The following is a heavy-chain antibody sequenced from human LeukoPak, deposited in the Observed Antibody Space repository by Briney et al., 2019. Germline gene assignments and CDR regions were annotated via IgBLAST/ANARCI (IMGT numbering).Heavy chain of an antibody. CDR2: IIPIFGTA. CDR3: ASEAVAGTLNFDY. V-gene: IGHV1-69*05. CDR1: GGTFSSYA. J-gene: IGHJ4*02. Sequence: APVKVSCKASGGTFSSYAISWVRQAPGQGLEWMGGIIPIFGTANYAQKFQGRVTITTDESTSTAYMELSSLRSEDTAVYYCASEAVAGTLNFDYWGQGTLVTVSS. D-gene: IGHD6-19*01.